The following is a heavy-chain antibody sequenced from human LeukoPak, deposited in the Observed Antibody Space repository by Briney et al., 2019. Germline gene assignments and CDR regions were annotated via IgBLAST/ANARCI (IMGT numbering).Heavy chain of an antibody. Sequence: PGGSLRLSCVASGFTFSSHYMSWVRQAPGKGLEWVANIKKDGSGKHYVDSVKGRFTISRDNAKNSLYLQMNSLRAEDTAVYYCASGVSSIAAPYWGQGTLVTVSS. J-gene: IGHJ4*02. CDR3: ASGVSSIAAPY. CDR2: IKKDGSGK. CDR1: GFTFSSHY. D-gene: IGHD6-6*01. V-gene: IGHV3-7*01.